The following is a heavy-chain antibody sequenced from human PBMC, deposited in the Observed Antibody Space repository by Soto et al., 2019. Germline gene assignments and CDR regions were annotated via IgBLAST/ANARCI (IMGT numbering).Heavy chain of an antibody. Sequence: QVQLVQSGAEVKKPGSSVKVSCKASGGTFSSYAISWVRQAPGQGLEWMGGIIPIFGTANYAQKFQGRVTLTADESTSTAYMEMSSLRSEDTAVYYCARDTIVLVPAAKIYYYYYGMDVWGQGTTVTVSS. CDR3: ARDTIVLVPAAKIYYYYYGMDV. J-gene: IGHJ6*02. V-gene: IGHV1-69*12. CDR1: GGTFSSYA. CDR2: IIPIFGTA. D-gene: IGHD2-2*01.